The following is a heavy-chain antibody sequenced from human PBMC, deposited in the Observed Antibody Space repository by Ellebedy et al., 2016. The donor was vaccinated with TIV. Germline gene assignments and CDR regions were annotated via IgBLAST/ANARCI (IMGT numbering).Heavy chain of an antibody. CDR1: GFTFSSYN. Sequence: GESLKISCAASGFTFSSYNMNWVRQAPGKGLEWVSSISSNSGNKYCADSVEGRFTISRDNARNSLYLQMNNLRAEDTAVYYCARDTLVEVTDSYFDYWGQGTLVTVSS. CDR2: ISSNSGNK. CDR3: ARDTLVEVTDSYFDY. D-gene: IGHD1-26*01. V-gene: IGHV3-21*04. J-gene: IGHJ4*02.